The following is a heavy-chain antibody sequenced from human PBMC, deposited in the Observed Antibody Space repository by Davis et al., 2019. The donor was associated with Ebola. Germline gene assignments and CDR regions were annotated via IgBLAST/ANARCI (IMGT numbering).Heavy chain of an antibody. Sequence: GESLKISCKGSGYSFATHWIGWVRQMPGKALEWMGIIYPGDSDTRYSPSFRGQVTISADKSMKTAFLQWSSLKASDSGMYYCASLRRTITGMDDGFDIWGQGTMVTVSS. J-gene: IGHJ3*02. V-gene: IGHV5-51*01. CDR3: ASLRRTITGMDDGFDI. CDR1: GYSFATHW. CDR2: IYPGDSDT. D-gene: IGHD2-8*02.